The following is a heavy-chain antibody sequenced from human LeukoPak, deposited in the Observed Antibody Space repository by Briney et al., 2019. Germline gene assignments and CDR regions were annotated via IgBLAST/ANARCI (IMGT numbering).Heavy chain of an antibody. V-gene: IGHV3-23*01. CDR1: GFXFTNYA. J-gene: IGHJ4*02. CDR2: ISTSVGST. Sequence: PGGSLRLSCAASGFXFTNYAMSWVRQAPGKGQEWVSRISTSVGSTYYGDSVKGRFTISRDNSKNTLFLQMNSLRAEDTAAYYCAKRGSKGLHYFDYWGQGTLVTVSS. D-gene: IGHD2-2*01. CDR3: AKRGSKGLHYFDY.